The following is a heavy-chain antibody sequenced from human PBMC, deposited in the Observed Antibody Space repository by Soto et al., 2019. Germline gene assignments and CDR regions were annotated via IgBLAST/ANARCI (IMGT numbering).Heavy chain of an antibody. V-gene: IGHV3-23*01. J-gene: IGHJ4*02. CDR1: GFTFSSYA. CDR2: ISGSGGST. Sequence: EVQLLESGGGLVQPGGSLRLSCAASGFTFSSYAMSWVRQAPGKGLEWVSAISGSGGSTYYADSVKGRFTISRGNSKNTLYLQMNSLRAEDTAVYYGAKRRMIMVATDYWGQGTLVTVSS. CDR3: AKRRMIMVATDY. D-gene: IGHD5-12*01.